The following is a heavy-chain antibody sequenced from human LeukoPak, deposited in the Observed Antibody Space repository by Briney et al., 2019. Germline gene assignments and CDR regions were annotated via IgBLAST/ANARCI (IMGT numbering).Heavy chain of an antibody. CDR1: GFPFSNYW. D-gene: IGHD4-23*01. J-gene: IGHJ4*02. Sequence: GGSLRLSCAGSGFPFSNYWMAWVRQAPGKGLEWVANMKEDGGEINYVDSVKGRFTTSRDNAKNSLDLQMNSLRVDDTAVYYCVRDRGYSTFDYWGQGTLVIVSS. CDR2: MKEDGGEI. V-gene: IGHV3-7*01. CDR3: VRDRGYSTFDY.